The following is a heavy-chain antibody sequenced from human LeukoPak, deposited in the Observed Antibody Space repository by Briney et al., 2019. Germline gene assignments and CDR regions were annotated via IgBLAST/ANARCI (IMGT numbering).Heavy chain of an antibody. CDR2: INPNSGDS. CDR3: ARDRIQLWLPNHFDY. V-gene: IGHV1-2*02. J-gene: IGHJ4*02. Sequence: ASVKVSCKASGYTFTAYYLHWVRQAPGQGLEWMGWINPNSGDSKSAQKFQDRVIMTRDTSIRTAYMELGSLRSDDTAVYYCARDRIQLWLPNHFDYWGQGTVVTVSS. D-gene: IGHD5-18*01. CDR1: GYTFTAYY.